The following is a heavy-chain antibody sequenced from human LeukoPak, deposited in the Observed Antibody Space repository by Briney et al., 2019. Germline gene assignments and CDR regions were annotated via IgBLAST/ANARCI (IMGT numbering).Heavy chain of an antibody. D-gene: IGHD2-8*01. Sequence: SETPSLTCAVYGGSFSGYYWSWIRQPPGKGLEWIGEINHSGSTNYNPSLKSRVTISVDTSKNQFSLKLSSVTAADTAVYYCARGHVGSYAYYYYYGMDVWGQGTTVTVSS. CDR2: INHSGST. V-gene: IGHV4-34*01. J-gene: IGHJ6*02. CDR3: ARGHVGSYAYYYYYGMDV. CDR1: GGSFSGYY.